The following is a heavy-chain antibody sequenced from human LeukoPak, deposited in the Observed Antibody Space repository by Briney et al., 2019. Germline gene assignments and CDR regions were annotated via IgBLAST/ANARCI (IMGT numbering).Heavy chain of an antibody. V-gene: IGHV5-51*01. D-gene: IGHD3-22*01. CDR1: GYSFTSYW. J-gene: IGHJ4*02. Sequence: GESLKISCKGSGYSFTSYWIGWVRQMPGKGLEWMGIIYPGDSDTRYSPSFQGQVTISADKSISTAYLQWSSLKASDTAMYYCARRAYYYDSSGYYPRYYFDYWGQGTLVTVSS. CDR3: ARRAYYYDSSGYYPRYYFDY. CDR2: IYPGDSDT.